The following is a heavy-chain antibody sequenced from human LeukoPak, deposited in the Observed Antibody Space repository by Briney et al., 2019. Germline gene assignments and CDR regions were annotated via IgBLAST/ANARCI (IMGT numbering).Heavy chain of an antibody. Sequence: SETLSLTCTVSGGSISSSDYYWGWIRQPPGEGLEWIGSIYYSGSTYYNPSLKSRVTISVDTSKNQFSLKLSSVTAADTAVYFCASCSYYYFYMDVWGKGTTVTVSS. D-gene: IGHD2-21*01. V-gene: IGHV4-39*01. CDR2: IYYSGST. CDR3: ASCSYYYFYMDV. CDR1: GGSISSSDYY. J-gene: IGHJ6*03.